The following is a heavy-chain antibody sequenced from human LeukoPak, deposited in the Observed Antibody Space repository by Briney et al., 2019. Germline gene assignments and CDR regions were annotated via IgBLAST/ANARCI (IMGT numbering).Heavy chain of an antibody. J-gene: IGHJ4*02. Sequence: GGSLRLSCAASGFTFSSYEMNWVRQAPGKGLEWVSYISSSGSTIYYADSVKGRFTISRDNSKNTLYLQMNSLRAEDTAVYYCARRYVDVFDYWGQGTLVTVSS. CDR2: ISSSGSTI. CDR3: ARRYVDVFDY. V-gene: IGHV3-48*03. D-gene: IGHD5-12*01. CDR1: GFTFSSYE.